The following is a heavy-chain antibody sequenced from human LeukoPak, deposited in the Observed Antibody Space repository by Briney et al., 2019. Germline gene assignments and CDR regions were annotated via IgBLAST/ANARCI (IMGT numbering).Heavy chain of an antibody. CDR3: AKDPTHYRVWDDYESTVLSY. Sequence: GGSLRLSCAASGFSFSTSWMHWFRQGPGRGLVWVSRITSDGRTTIYADSVKGRFSISRDNSKNTLFLQVNSLRAVDTAVYYCAKDPTHYRVWDDYESTVLSYWGQGTLVTVSS. D-gene: IGHD3-22*01. V-gene: IGHV3-74*01. CDR1: GFSFSTSW. J-gene: IGHJ4*02. CDR2: ITSDGRTT.